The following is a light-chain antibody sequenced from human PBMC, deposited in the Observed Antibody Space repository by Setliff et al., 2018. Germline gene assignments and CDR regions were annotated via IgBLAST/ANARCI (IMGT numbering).Light chain of an antibody. J-gene: IGLJ1*01. CDR2: DVS. CDR3: CSYTGTSTPYV. CDR1: GSDVGAYKF. Sequence: QSVLTQPASVSGSPGQSIAVSCTGSGSDVGAYKFVSWYQQRPGKAPRLMIYDVSNRPSGVSDRFPGSKSGNTASLTISGLQAEDEADYYCCSYTGTSTPYVFGTGTKV. V-gene: IGLV2-14*01.